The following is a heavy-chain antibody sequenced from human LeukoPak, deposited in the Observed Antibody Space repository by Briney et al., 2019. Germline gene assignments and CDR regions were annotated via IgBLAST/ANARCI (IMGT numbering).Heavy chain of an antibody. CDR3: TGGGYGYLYYFDY. J-gene: IGHJ4*02. V-gene: IGHV3-21*03. CDR2: ISSSSSYI. Sequence: GGSLRLSCAASGFTFSSYSMNWVRQAPGKGLEWVSSISSSSSYIYYADSVKGRFTISRDNAKNSLYLQMNSLKTEDTAVYYCTGGGYGYLYYFDYWGQGTLVTVSS. D-gene: IGHD5-18*01. CDR1: GFTFSSYS.